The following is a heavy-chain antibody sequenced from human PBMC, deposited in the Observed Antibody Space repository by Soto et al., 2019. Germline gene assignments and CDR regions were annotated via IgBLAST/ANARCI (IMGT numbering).Heavy chain of an antibody. CDR2: INTDGGSS. J-gene: IGHJ3*02. CDR1: GFTFSGHW. D-gene: IGHD2-2*01. Sequence: EVQLVESGGDVVQPGGSLRLSCAASGFTFSGHWMHWVRQVPGTGLEWVSRINTDGGSSAHAASAKGRFTTSRDNAKKTLQLQMDGLRAEDTAVYYCAREAGYCSRTSCYRRAFDTWGQGTTVTVSS. V-gene: IGHV3-74*03. CDR3: AREAGYCSRTSCYRRAFDT.